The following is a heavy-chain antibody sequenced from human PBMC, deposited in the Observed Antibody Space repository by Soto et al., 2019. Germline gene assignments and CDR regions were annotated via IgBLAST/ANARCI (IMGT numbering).Heavy chain of an antibody. D-gene: IGHD3-22*01. Sequence: GESLKISCKGSGYSFTSYWIGWVRQMPGKGLEWMGIIYPGDSDTRYSPSFQGQVTISADKSISTAYLQWSSLEASDTAMYYCARLGGYYYDSSGYYYFQHWGQGTLVTVSS. CDR1: GYSFTSYW. J-gene: IGHJ1*01. CDR2: IYPGDSDT. CDR3: ARLGGYYYDSSGYYYFQH. V-gene: IGHV5-51*01.